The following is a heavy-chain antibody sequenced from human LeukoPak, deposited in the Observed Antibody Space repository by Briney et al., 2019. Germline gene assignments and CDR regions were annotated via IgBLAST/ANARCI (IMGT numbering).Heavy chain of an antibody. V-gene: IGHV4-59*12. D-gene: IGHD1-26*01. Sequence: SETLSLTCTVSGGSISSYYWSWIRQPPGKGLEWIGYIYYSGSTNYNPSLKSRVTISVDTSKNQFSLKLSSVTAADTAVYYCASVTKKWELRPLFDYWGQGTLVTVSS. CDR1: GGSISSYY. CDR3: ASVTKKWELRPLFDY. J-gene: IGHJ4*02. CDR2: IYYSGST.